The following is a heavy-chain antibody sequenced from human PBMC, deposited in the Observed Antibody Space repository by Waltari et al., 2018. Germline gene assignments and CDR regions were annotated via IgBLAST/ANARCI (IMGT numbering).Heavy chain of an antibody. J-gene: IGHJ6*02. V-gene: IGHV3-43D*04. CDR3: VKEAAGYDSLIANGLDV. Sequence: EVQLEESGGGVVQPGGSLRLSCAASGFTFDDFAMHWVRQAPGKGLEWVSLITWDGRSTDADSVKGRFAISRDNGKDFLYLQMNSLRPEDTALYYCVKEAAGYDSLIANGLDVWGQGTTVTVSS. D-gene: IGHD3-9*01. CDR1: GFTFDDFA. CDR2: ITWDGRST.